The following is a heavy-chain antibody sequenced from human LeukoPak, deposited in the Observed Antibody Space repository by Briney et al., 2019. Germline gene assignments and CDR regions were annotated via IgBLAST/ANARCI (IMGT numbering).Heavy chain of an antibody. J-gene: IGHJ4*02. D-gene: IGHD2-8*01. CDR3: ARPLGATVYDPFDY. CDR2: ISSNGGST. V-gene: IGHV3-64*01. CDR1: GFTFSSYA. Sequence: AGSLRLSCAASGFTFSSYAMHWVRQAPGKGLEYVSAISSNGGSTYYANSVKGRFTISRDNSKNTLYLQMGSLRAEDMAVYYCARPLGATVYDPFDYWGQGTLVTVSS.